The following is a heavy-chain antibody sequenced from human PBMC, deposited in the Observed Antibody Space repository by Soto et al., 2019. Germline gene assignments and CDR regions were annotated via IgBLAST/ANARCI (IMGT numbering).Heavy chain of an antibody. CDR1: GYTFTSYY. V-gene: IGHV1-46*01. J-gene: IGHJ4*02. D-gene: IGHD3-22*01. CDR2: INPSGGST. Sequence: GYTFTSYYMHWVRQAPGQGLEWMGIINPSGGSTSYAQKFQGRVTMTRDTSTSTAYMELRGLRSEDTAVYYCVRGPDYEGYFDYWGQGTLVTVSS. CDR3: VRGPDYEGYFDY.